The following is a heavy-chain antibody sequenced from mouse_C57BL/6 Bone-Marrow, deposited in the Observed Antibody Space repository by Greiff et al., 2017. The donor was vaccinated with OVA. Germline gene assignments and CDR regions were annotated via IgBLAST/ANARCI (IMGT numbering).Heavy chain of an antibody. J-gene: IGHJ1*03. Sequence: VQLQQSGPELVKPGASVKISCKASGYTFTDYYMNWVKQSHGKSLEWIGDINPNNGGTSYNQKFKGKATLTVDKSSSTAYMELRSLTSEDSAVYYCARYDDYDGTNFDVWGTGTTVTVSS. CDR1: GYTFTDYY. V-gene: IGHV1-26*01. D-gene: IGHD2-4*01. CDR2: INPNNGGT. CDR3: ARYDDYDGTNFDV.